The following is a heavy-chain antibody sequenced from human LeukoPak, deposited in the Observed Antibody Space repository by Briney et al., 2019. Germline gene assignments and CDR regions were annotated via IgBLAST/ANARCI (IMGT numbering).Heavy chain of an antibody. V-gene: IGHV4-61*08. CDR1: GGSISSGDYY. CDR2: IYYSGST. CDR3: ARDVEGNGWFDP. J-gene: IGHJ5*02. Sequence: SETLSLTCTVSGGSISSGDYYWSWIRQPPGKGLEWIGYIYYSGSTNYNPSLKSRVTISVDTSKNQFSLKLSYVTAADTAVYYCARDVEGNGWFDPWGQGTLVTVSS. D-gene: IGHD4-23*01.